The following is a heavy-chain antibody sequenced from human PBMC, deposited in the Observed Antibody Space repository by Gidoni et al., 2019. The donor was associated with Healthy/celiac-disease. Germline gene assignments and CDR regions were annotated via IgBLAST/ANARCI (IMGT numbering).Heavy chain of an antibody. V-gene: IGHV3-30*18. Sequence: QVQLVESGGGVVQPGRSLRLSCAASGFTFSSYGMHWVRQAPGKGLEWVAVISYDGSNKYYADSVKGRFTISRDNSKNTLYLQMNSLRAEDTAVYYCAKDLYDSSGYPRPGAFDIWGQGTMVTVSS. D-gene: IGHD3-22*01. CDR1: GFTFSSYG. CDR2: ISYDGSNK. CDR3: AKDLYDSSGYPRPGAFDI. J-gene: IGHJ3*02.